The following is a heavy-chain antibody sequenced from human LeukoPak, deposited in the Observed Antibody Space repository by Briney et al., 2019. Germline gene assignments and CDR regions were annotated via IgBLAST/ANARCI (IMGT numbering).Heavy chain of an antibody. CDR1: GYSFTDYY. Sequence: ASVKVSCKTSGYSFTDYYMHWVRQAPGQGLEWMGWVNPNSGGTNYAQKFQGRVTMTRDTSISTAYMELSRLRSDDTAVYYCAWGSGYFGRFDYWGQGTLVTVSS. D-gene: IGHD3-22*01. J-gene: IGHJ4*02. CDR2: VNPNSGGT. V-gene: IGHV1-2*02. CDR3: AWGSGYFGRFDY.